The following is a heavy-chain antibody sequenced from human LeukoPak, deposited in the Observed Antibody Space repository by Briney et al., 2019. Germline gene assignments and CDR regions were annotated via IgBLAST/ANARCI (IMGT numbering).Heavy chain of an antibody. Sequence: PGGSLRLSCAASGFTFGSYAMHWVRQAPGKGLEWVAVISYDGSNKYYADSVKGRFTISRDNSKNTLYLQMNSLRAEDTAVYYCARLPRLRYFDWLLKSDAFDIWGQGTMVTVSS. CDR2: ISYDGSNK. CDR3: ARLPRLRYFDWLLKSDAFDI. J-gene: IGHJ3*02. D-gene: IGHD3-9*01. CDR1: GFTFGSYA. V-gene: IGHV3-30*04.